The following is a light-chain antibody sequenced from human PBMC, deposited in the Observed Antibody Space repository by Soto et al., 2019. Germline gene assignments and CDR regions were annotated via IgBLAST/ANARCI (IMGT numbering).Light chain of an antibody. J-gene: IGKJ1*01. Sequence: IQMTQSPSSLSASVGDRVTITCRASQSIGTYVNWYQQKPGKAPKLLIYASSSLQSGVPSRFSGSGSGTHFTLTINSLQPEDFATYYCQQSFSTPRTFGPGTRVE. V-gene: IGKV1-39*01. CDR1: QSIGTY. CDR2: ASS. CDR3: QQSFSTPRT.